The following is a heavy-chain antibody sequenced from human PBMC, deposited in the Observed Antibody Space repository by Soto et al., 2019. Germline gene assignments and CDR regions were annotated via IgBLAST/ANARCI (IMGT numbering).Heavy chain of an antibody. CDR1: GGTFSSYT. Sequence: QVQLVQSGAEVKKPGSSVKVSCKASGGTFSSYTISWVRQAPGQGLEWMGRIIPILGIANYAQKFQGRVXIXPXXSTSTAYMELSSLRSEDTAVYYCATRYGGFGEFDPWGQGTLVTVSS. D-gene: IGHD3-10*01. J-gene: IGHJ5*02. CDR3: ATRYGGFGEFDP. V-gene: IGHV1-69*02. CDR2: IIPILGIA.